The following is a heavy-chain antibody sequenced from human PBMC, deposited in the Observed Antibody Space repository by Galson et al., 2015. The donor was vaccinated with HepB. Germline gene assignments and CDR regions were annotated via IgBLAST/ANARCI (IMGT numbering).Heavy chain of an antibody. D-gene: IGHD1-26*01. CDR1: GGTFSSYA. Sequence: SVKVSCKASGGTFSSYAISWVRQAPGQGLEWMGGIIPIFGTANYAQKFQGRVTITADESTSTAYMELSSLRSEDTAVYYCARGPQISDQGMYNWFDPWGQGTLVTVSS. V-gene: IGHV1-69*13. J-gene: IGHJ5*02. CDR2: IIPIFGTA. CDR3: ARGPQISDQGMYNWFDP.